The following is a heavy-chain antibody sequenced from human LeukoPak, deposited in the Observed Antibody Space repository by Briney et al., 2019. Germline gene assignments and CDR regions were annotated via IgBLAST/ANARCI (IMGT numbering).Heavy chain of an antibody. CDR1: GFTFSSYS. V-gene: IGHV3-48*04. CDR2: ISSSSSTI. J-gene: IGHJ4*02. Sequence: GGSLRLSCAASGFTFSSYSMNWVRQAPGKGLEWVSYISSSSSTIYYADSVKGRFTISRDNAKNSLYLQMNSLRAEDTAVYYCARAQYYYGSGTPDYWGQGTLVTVSS. CDR3: ARAQYYYGSGTPDY. D-gene: IGHD3-10*01.